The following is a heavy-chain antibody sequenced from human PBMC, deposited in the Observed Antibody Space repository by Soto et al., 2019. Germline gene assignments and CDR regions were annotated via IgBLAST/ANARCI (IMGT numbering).Heavy chain of an antibody. D-gene: IGHD2-21*02. Sequence: GGSLRLSCAASGFTFSDYYMSWIRQAPGKGLEWVSYISSSSSYTNYADSVKGRFTISRDNAKNSLYLQMNSLRAEDTAVYYCARVDGGNSAEYFQHWGQGTLVTVSS. V-gene: IGHV3-11*05. CDR3: ARVDGGNSAEYFQH. J-gene: IGHJ1*01. CDR2: ISSSSSYT. CDR1: GFTFSDYY.